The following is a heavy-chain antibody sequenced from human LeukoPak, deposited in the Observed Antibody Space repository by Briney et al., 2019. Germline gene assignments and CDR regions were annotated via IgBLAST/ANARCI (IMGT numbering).Heavy chain of an antibody. D-gene: IGHD6-13*01. J-gene: IGHJ4*02. CDR1: GFTVSSNY. CDR2: IYSGGST. Sequence: GGSLRLSCAASGFTVSSNYMSWVRQAPGKGLEWVSVIYSGGSTYYADSVKGRFTISRDNSQNTLYLLMNSLRPEDTAVYYCAREAAYFDCWGQGTLVTVSS. CDR3: AREAAYFDC. V-gene: IGHV3-53*01.